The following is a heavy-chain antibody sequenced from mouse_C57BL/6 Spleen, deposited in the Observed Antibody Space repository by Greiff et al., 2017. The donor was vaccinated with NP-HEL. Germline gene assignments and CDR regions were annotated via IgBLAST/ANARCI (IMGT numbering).Heavy chain of an antibody. CDR3: ARWIYDGYYDYAMDY. D-gene: IGHD2-3*01. CDR2: IWSGGST. Sequence: QVQLKQSGPGLVQPSPSLSISCTASGFSLTSYGVHWVRQSPGQGLEWLGVIWSGGSTDYNAAFISRLSISKDNSKSQVFFKMNSLQADDTARYYCARWIYDGYYDYAMDYWGQGTSVTVSS. V-gene: IGHV2-2*01. J-gene: IGHJ4*01. CDR1: GFSLTSYG.